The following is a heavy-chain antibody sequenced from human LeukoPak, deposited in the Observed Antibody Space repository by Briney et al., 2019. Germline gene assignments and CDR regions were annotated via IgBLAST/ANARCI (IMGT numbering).Heavy chain of an antibody. Sequence: PSETLSLTCAVSGGSISSYYWSWIRQPPGKGLEFIGHIYYSGSTNYNPSLKSRVTISVDTFKKQFSLNLSSVTAADTAVYYCAGAFPDSSRYIGPLDHWGQGTLVTVSS. J-gene: IGHJ4*02. CDR3: AGAFPDSSRYIGPLDH. CDR2: IYYSGST. CDR1: GGSISSYY. D-gene: IGHD3-22*01. V-gene: IGHV4-59*01.